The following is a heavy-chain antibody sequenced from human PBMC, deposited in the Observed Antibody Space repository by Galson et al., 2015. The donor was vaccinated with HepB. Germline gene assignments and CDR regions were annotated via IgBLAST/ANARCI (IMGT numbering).Heavy chain of an antibody. V-gene: IGHV4-39*07. CDR3: ARDGALAGLDAFDI. D-gene: IGHD6-19*01. CDR2: IYYSGST. CDR1: GGPVRSTDYF. J-gene: IGHJ3*02. Sequence: ETLSLTCSVSGGPVRSTDYFWVWIRQAPGKGLEWIASIYYSGSTDYNPSLKSRVTISVDTSKNQFSLKLSSVTAADTAVYYCARDGALAGLDAFDIWGPGTMVTVSS.